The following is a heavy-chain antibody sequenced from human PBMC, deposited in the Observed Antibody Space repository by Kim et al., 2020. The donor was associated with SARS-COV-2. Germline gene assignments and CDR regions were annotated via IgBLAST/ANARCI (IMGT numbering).Heavy chain of an antibody. CDR1: GFTFSSYG. V-gene: IGHV3-33*01. D-gene: IGHD1-20*01. CDR2: IWYDGSNK. J-gene: IGHJ4*02. Sequence: GGSLRLSCAASGFTFSSYGMHWVRQAPGKGLEWVAVIWYDGSNKYYADSVKGRFTISRDNSKNTLYLQMNSLRAEDTAVYYCAREGAVTGTTGFDYWGKGNVIPVSS. CDR3: AREGAVTGTTGFDY.